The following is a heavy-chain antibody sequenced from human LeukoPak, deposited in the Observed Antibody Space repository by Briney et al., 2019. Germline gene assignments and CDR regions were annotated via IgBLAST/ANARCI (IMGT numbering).Heavy chain of an antibody. CDR2: IKGDGIST. CDR3: AKDHYWSIDY. J-gene: IGHJ4*02. D-gene: IGHD3-3*01. V-gene: IGHV3-74*01. Sequence: GGSLRLSCAASGFTFNNYGMHWVRHAPGQGLVWVSRIKGDGISTNYADSVKGRFTISRDTAKNTLYLQMNSLRAEDTGVYYCAKDHYWSIDYWGRGTLVTVSS. CDR1: GFTFNNYG.